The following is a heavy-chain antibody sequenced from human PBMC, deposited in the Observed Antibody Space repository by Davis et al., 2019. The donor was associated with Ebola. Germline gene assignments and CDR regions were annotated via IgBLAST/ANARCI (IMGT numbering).Heavy chain of an antibody. D-gene: IGHD3-22*01. Sequence: AASVKVSCKASGYTFTRYAMHWVRQAPGQRLEWMGWINAGNGNTKYSQKFQGRVTITRDTSASTAYVELSSLRSEDTAVYYCARAGITMIVVVAGRFDPWGQGTLVTVSS. CDR2: INAGNGNT. CDR1: GYTFTRYA. J-gene: IGHJ5*02. V-gene: IGHV1-3*01. CDR3: ARAGITMIVVVAGRFDP.